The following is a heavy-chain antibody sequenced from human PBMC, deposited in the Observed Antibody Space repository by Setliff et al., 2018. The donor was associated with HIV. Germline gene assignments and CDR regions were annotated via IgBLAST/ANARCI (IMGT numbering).Heavy chain of an antibody. V-gene: IGHV3-7*01. J-gene: IGHJ4*02. D-gene: IGHD5-18*01. CDR3: ARDGYNQNRFDY. Sequence: GVLRLSCAVSGFTFSSHWMSWVRQAPGKRLEWVASIKPDGTEKNYVESVKGRFAISRDNDKSSMFLQMNSLRPEDTAVYYCARDGYNQNRFDYWGQGILVTVSS. CDR1: GFTFSSHW. CDR2: IKPDGTEK.